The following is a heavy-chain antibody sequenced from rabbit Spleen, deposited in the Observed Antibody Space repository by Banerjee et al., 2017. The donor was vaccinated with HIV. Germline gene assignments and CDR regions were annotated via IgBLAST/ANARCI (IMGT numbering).Heavy chain of an antibody. D-gene: IGHD5-1*01. CDR3: ARDLVAVNGWNFNL. CDR1: GVSFSDKDV. Sequence: QEQLEESGGGPVKPGASLTLTCKASGVSFSDKDVMCWVRQAPGKGLEWIACINIVTGKSVYASWAKGRFTMSRTSSTTVTLQMTSLTAADTATYFCARDLVAVNGWNFNLWGPGTLVTVS. J-gene: IGHJ4*01. CDR2: INIVTGKS. V-gene: IGHV1S45*01.